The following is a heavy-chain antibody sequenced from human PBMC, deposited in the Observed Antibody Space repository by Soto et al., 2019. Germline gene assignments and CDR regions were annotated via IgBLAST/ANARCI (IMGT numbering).Heavy chain of an antibody. J-gene: IGHJ4*02. Sequence: SAKLSSKDPRGTLSSYASSWARQDPRQGLEWMGGIIPIFGTANYAQKFQGRVTITADESTSTAYMELSSLRSEDTAVYYCARDAWMDYGDPRLDYWGQGTLVTVSS. V-gene: IGHV1-69*13. CDR3: ARDAWMDYGDPRLDY. D-gene: IGHD4-17*01. CDR2: IIPIFGTA. CDR1: RGTLSSYA.